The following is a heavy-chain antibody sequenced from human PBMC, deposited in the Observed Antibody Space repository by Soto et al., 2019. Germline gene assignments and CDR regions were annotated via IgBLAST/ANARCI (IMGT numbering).Heavy chain of an antibody. V-gene: IGHV1-69*13. CDR2: IIPLFGTA. D-gene: IGHD3-22*01. CDR1: GGTLSSYA. J-gene: IGHJ3*02. Sequence: SVKVSCKASGGTLSSYAISWLRQAPGQGLEWRGGIIPLFGTANYAQKFQGRVTITADESTSTAYMELSRLRTEDTDVYSCPREPLNDYDTRGYLCAFDIWG. CDR3: PREPLNDYDTRGYLCAFDI.